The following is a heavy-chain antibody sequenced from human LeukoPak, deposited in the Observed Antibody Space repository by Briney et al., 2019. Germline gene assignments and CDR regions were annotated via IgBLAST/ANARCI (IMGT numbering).Heavy chain of an antibody. J-gene: IGHJ2*01. CDR1: GGSFSGYY. CDR3: ARDTGPYSSGWYGEWYFDL. V-gene: IGHV4-34*01. CDR2: INHSGST. D-gene: IGHD6-19*01. Sequence: SETLSLTCAVYGGSFSGYYWSWIRQPPGKGLEWIGEINHSGSTNYNPSLKSRVTISVDTSKNQFSLKLSSVTAADTAVYYCARDTGPYSSGWYGEWYFDLWGRGTLVTVSS.